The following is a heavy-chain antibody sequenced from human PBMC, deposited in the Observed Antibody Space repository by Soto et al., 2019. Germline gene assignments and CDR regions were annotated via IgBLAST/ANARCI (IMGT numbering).Heavy chain of an antibody. J-gene: IGHJ3*02. D-gene: IGHD2-21*02. Sequence: EVQLVESGGGLVQPGGSLRLSCAASGFTVSSNYMSWVRQAPGKGLEWVSVIYSGGSTYYADSVKGRFTISRDNSKNTLYLQMNSMRAEDTAVYYCARASDTDAFDIWGQGTIVTVSS. V-gene: IGHV3-66*01. CDR2: IYSGGST. CDR1: GFTVSSNY. CDR3: ARASDTDAFDI.